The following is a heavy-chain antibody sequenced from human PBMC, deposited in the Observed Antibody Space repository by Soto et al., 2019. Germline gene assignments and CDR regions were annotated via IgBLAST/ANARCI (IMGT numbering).Heavy chain of an antibody. V-gene: IGHV3-53*01. CDR3: ARESYGSYDAFDI. J-gene: IGHJ3*02. CDR2: IYSGGST. CDR1: GFTFGINY. D-gene: IGHD3-10*01. Sequence: PGGSRSLSRSASGFTFGINYMSWGRQAPGQGLSWVSVIYSGGSTYSADSVKGRFTISRDNSKNTLYLQMNSLRAEDTAVYYCARESYGSYDAFDIWGQGTMVTVSS.